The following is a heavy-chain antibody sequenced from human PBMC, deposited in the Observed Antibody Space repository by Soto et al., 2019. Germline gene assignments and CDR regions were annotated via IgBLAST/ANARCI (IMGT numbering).Heavy chain of an antibody. Sequence: GASLKISCKGSGYSFTSYWISWLRQMPGKGLEWMGRIDPSDSYTNYSPSFQGHVTISADKSISTAYLQWSSLKASDTAMYYCATSRYSSSWYAPYYGRDVWGQGTTVTVSS. CDR3: ATSRYSSSWYAPYYGRDV. CDR1: GYSFTSYW. J-gene: IGHJ6*02. D-gene: IGHD6-13*01. CDR2: IDPSDSYT. V-gene: IGHV5-10-1*01.